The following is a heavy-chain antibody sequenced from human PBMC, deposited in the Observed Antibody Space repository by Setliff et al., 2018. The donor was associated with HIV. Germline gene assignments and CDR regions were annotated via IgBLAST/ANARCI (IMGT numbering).Heavy chain of an antibody. CDR2: ISAYNGNT. J-gene: IGHJ4*02. CDR3: ARDFFGQRVGATLGY. D-gene: IGHD1-26*01. Sequence: ASVKVSCKASGYTFTNYDINWVRQAPGQGLEWMGWISAYNGNTNYAQKFQGRVTMTRDTSISTAYMELSRLRSDDTAVYYCARDFFGQRVGATLGYWGQGTLVTVSS. CDR1: GYTFTNYD. V-gene: IGHV1-2*02.